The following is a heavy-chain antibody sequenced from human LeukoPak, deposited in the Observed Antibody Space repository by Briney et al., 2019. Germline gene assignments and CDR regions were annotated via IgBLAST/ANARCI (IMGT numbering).Heavy chain of an antibody. D-gene: IGHD5-18*01. Sequence: GSLRLSCAASGFTFSNAWMSWVRQAPGKGLEWVGRIKSKTDGGTTDYAAPVKGRFTISRDDSKNTLYLQMNSLKTEDTAVYYCTTADFVDIANADYWGQGTLVTVSS. J-gene: IGHJ4*02. V-gene: IGHV3-15*01. CDR2: IKSKTDGGTT. CDR3: TTADFVDIANADY. CDR1: GFTFSNAW.